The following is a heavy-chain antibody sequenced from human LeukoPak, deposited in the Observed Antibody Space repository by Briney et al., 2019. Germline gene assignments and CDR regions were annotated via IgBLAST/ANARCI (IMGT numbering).Heavy chain of an antibody. Sequence: GGSLRLSCAASGFTFSSYAMSWVRQAPGKGLEWVSAISGSGGSTYYADSLKGRFTISRDNSKNTLYLQMNSLKTEDTAVYYCTTQTTVTTDYWGQGTLVTVSS. D-gene: IGHD4-17*01. CDR3: TTQTTVTTDY. J-gene: IGHJ4*02. CDR2: ISGSGGST. CDR1: GFTFSSYA. V-gene: IGHV3-23*01.